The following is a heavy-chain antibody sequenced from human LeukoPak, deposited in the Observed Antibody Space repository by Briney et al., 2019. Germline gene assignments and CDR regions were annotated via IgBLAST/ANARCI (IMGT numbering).Heavy chain of an antibody. CDR2: IISISRYI. J-gene: IGHJ6*03. Sequence: PGGSLRLSCAASGFTFNRDSMNWVRQGPGKGLEWVSSIISISRYIYYADPVKGQFPISRDNAKNSLYLQMNSLRAEDTAVYYCARDREEDYYMDVWGKGTTVTVSS. CDR1: GFTFNRDS. CDR3: ARDREEDYYMDV. V-gene: IGHV3-21*01.